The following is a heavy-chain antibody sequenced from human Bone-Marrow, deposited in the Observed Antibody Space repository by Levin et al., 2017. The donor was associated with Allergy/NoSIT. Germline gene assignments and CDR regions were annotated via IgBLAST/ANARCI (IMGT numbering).Heavy chain of an antibody. CDR1: GFTFRTYG. V-gene: IGHV3-30*18. D-gene: IGHD2-2*01. CDR2: ISYDGSNT. Sequence: GESLKISCAASGFTFRTYGMHWVRQAPGKGLEWVSLISYDGSNTYYADSVKGRFTSSRDNSKSTLYLQINSLRAEDTAMYYCAKGLPAARPDLLSYYGMDVWGQGTTVTVSS. J-gene: IGHJ6*02. CDR3: AKGLPAARPDLLSYYGMDV.